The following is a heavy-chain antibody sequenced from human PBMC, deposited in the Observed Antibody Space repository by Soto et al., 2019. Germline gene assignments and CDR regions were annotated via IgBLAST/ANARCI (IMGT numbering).Heavy chain of an antibody. CDR3: AGRCDGTNCLAHFDY. CDR2: IIPIFGTP. V-gene: IGHV1-69*06. Sequence: SVKVSCKASGGTFNNYVINWVRQAPGQGLEWMAGIIPIFGTPNYAQKFQGRVTITADKSTSTAYMELNSLRSEDTAVYYCAGRCDGTNCLAHFDYWGQGTLVTVSS. J-gene: IGHJ4*02. CDR1: GGTFNNYV. D-gene: IGHD2-2*01.